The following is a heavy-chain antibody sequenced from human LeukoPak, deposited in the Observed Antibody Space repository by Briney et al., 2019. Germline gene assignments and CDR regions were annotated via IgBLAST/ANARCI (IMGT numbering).Heavy chain of an antibody. CDR1: GFIFRNHA. CDR3: AKSLGNQGVIDY. D-gene: IGHD3-10*01. V-gene: IGHV3-23*01. Sequence: GGSLRLSCAAFGFIFRNHAMNWVRQAPGQGLEWVSGVSASGGSTFNTDSVKGRFSISIDNSKNTLYLEMNSLRPEDTALYYCAKSLGNQGVIDYWGQETLVTVSS. CDR2: VSASGGST. J-gene: IGHJ4*02.